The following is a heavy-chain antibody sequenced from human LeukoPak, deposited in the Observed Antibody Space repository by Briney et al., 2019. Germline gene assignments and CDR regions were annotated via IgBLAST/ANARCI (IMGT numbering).Heavy chain of an antibody. D-gene: IGHD3-10*01. Sequence: GSLRLSCAASGFTFRRYWMSWARQASGKGLEWVANIKQDGSEKYYVDSVKGRFTISRDNAKNSLYLQMNSLRAEDTAVYYCVGLGENYWGQGTLVTVSS. CDR2: IKQDGSEK. CDR3: VGLGENY. V-gene: IGHV3-7*02. J-gene: IGHJ4*02. CDR1: GFTFRRYW.